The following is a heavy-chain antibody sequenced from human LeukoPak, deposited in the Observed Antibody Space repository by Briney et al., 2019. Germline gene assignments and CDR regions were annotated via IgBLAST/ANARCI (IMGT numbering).Heavy chain of an antibody. CDR3: AKQGWELLLLRGDYFDY. CDR2: ISYDGSNK. V-gene: IGHV3-30*18. Sequence: GGSLRLSCAASGFTFSSYGMPWVRQAPGKGLEWVAVISYDGSNKYYADSVKGRFTISRDNSKNTLYLQMNSLRAEDTAVYYCAKQGWELLLLRGDYFDYWGQGTLVTVSS. J-gene: IGHJ4*02. CDR1: GFTFSSYG. D-gene: IGHD1-26*01.